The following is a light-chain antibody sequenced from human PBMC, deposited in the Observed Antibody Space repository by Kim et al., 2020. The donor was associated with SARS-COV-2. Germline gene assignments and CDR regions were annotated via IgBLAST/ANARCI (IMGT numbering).Light chain of an antibody. J-gene: IGKJ2*01. V-gene: IGKV3-15*01. CDR1: QSVSTL. CDR2: GAS. Sequence: SPVASAPPSCSARQSVSTLLAWYQFKPGHPPRLLLSGASTRATGVPARFSGAGSGTDFTLTVNSLQSEDFAVYYCHQYSDWPPGDTFGQGTELEI. CDR3: HQYSDWPPGDT.